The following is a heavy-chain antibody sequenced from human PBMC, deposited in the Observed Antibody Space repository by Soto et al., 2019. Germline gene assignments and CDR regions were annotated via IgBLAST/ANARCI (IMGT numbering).Heavy chain of an antibody. V-gene: IGHV3-74*01. CDR3: VRTSLVVAAATREDY. D-gene: IGHD2-15*01. Sequence: EVQLVESGGGLVQPGGSLRLSCAASGFTFSSYWMHWVRQAPGKGLVWVSRINSDGSSTCYADSVKGRFTISRDNAKNTLYLQMHSLRAEDTAVYYCVRTSLVVAAATREDYWGQGTLVTVSS. J-gene: IGHJ4*02. CDR2: INSDGSST. CDR1: GFTFSSYW.